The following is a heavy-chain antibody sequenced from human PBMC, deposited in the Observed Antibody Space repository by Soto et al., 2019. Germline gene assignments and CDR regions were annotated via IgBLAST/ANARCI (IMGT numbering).Heavy chain of an antibody. J-gene: IGHJ6*02. CDR2: ISAYNGNT. D-gene: IGHD2-2*01. CDR1: GYTFTSYG. V-gene: IGHV1-18*04. Sequence: QVQLVQSGAEVKKPGASVKVSCKASGYTFTSYGISWVRQAPGQGLEWMGWISAYNGNTNYAQKLQGRVTMTTDTSTSTAYMELRSLRSDDTAVYYCARDLCGRTSCGGAGYYYYYGMDVWGQGTTVTVSS. CDR3: ARDLCGRTSCGGAGYYYYYGMDV.